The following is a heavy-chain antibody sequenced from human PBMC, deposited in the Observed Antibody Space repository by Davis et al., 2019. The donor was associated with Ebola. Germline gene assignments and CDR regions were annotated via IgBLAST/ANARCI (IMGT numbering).Heavy chain of an antibody. Sequence: SDPLSSPCDVPGSSLSGLHWSWTRKLPGKGLEWIGEINHSGSTHYNPPLQSRVTISVDTSKNAFSLKMTSVTAADTAIYYCAKGPFVAFDWGQGTLVTVSS. D-gene: IGHD3-3*02. V-gene: IGHV4-34*01. CDR1: GSSLSGLH. CDR2: INHSGST. CDR3: AKGPFVAFD. J-gene: IGHJ4*02.